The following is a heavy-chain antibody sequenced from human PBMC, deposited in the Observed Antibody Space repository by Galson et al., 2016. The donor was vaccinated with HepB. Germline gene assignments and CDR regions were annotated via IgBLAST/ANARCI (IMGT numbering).Heavy chain of an antibody. CDR2: IHSGGDS. CDR1: GFIVSNNH. V-gene: IGHV3-53*04. Sequence: SLRLSCAASGFIVSNNHWSWVRQAPGKGLEWVSTIHSGGDSYFADSVRGRFTISRHNSKNTLFLQMSSLRPEDTAMYYCARQTHDSSGWYHFDCWGQGTLVTVSS. CDR3: ARQTHDSSGWYHFDC. J-gene: IGHJ4*02. D-gene: IGHD6-19*01.